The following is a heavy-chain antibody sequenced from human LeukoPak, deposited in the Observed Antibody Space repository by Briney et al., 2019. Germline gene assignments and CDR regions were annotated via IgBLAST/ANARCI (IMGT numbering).Heavy chain of an antibody. J-gene: IGHJ3*02. V-gene: IGHV3-30*18. CDR1: GFTFSSYG. D-gene: IGHD1-26*01. Sequence: PGRSLRLSCAASGFTFSSYGMHWVRQAPGKGLEWVAVISYDGSNKYYADSVKGRFTISRDNSKNTLYLQMNSLRAEDTAVYYCAKGFIVGATNSHAFDIWGQGTMVTVSS. CDR3: AKGFIVGATNSHAFDI. CDR2: ISYDGSNK.